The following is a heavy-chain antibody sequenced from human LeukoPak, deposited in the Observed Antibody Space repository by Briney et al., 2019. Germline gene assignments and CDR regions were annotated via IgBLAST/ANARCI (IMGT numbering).Heavy chain of an antibody. CDR1: GGSFSGYY. CDR2: INHSGST. Sequence: SETLSLTCAVYGGSFSGYYWSWIRQPPGKGLEWIGEINHSGSTNYNPSLKSRVTISVDTSKNQFSLKLSSVTAADTAVYYCARGRIAAAGTGPYYYYGMDVWSQGTTVTVSS. CDR3: ARGRIAAAGTGPYYYYGMDV. D-gene: IGHD6-13*01. J-gene: IGHJ6*02. V-gene: IGHV4-34*01.